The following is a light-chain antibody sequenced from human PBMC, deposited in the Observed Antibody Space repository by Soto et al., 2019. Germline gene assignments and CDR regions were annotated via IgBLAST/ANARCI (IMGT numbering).Light chain of an antibody. CDR1: QTIDTY. J-gene: IGKJ5*01. CDR3: QQSYSTPPIT. Sequence: GDRVTITCRASQTIDTYLNWYQHKPGTAPKVLIYAATYLQNGVPPRFSGSGSGTDFTLTISSLQPEDFATYYCQQSYSTPPITFGQGTRLEIK. CDR2: AAT. V-gene: IGKV1-39*01.